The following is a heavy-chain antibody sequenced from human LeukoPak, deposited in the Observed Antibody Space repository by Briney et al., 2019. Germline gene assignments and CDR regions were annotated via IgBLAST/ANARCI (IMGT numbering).Heavy chain of an antibody. D-gene: IGHD3-10*01. V-gene: IGHV1-18*01. CDR2: ISAYNGNT. CDR1: GYTFTSYG. J-gene: IGHJ5*02. Sequence: APVKVSCKASGYTFTSYGISWVRQAPGRGLEWMGWISAYNGNTNYAQKLQGRVTMTTDTSTSTAYMELRSLRSDDTAVYYCARDGLRLWFGELLYFDPWGQGTLVTVSS. CDR3: ARDGLRLWFGELLYFDP.